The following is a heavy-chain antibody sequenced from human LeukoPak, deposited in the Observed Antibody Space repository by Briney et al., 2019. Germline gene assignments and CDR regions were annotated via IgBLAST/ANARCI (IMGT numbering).Heavy chain of an antibody. J-gene: IGHJ6*02. V-gene: IGHV3-53*01. CDR3: ARGPIVATISSYYYGMDV. CDR2: IYSGGST. CDR1: GFTVSSNY. Sequence: GGSLRLSCAASGFTVSSNYMSWVRQAPGKGLEWVSVIYSGGSTYYADSVKGRFTISRDNSKNTQYLQMNSLRAEDTAVYYCARGPIVATISSYYYGMDVWGQGTTVTVSS. D-gene: IGHD5-12*01.